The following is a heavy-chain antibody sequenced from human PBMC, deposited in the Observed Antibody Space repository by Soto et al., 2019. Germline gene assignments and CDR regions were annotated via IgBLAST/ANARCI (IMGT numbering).Heavy chain of an antibody. CDR1: GDSVSSDSAT. J-gene: IGHJ2*01. CDR3: ARDSSGWHWYFDL. D-gene: IGHD6-19*01. V-gene: IGHV6-1*01. Sequence: QVQLQQSGPGLVKPSQTLSLICAISGDSVSSDSATWNWIRQSPSRGLEWLGRTYYRSKWYNDYAVSVKSRIAITPDTSKNQLSLRLNSVTPEDTAVYFCARDSSGWHWYFDLWGRGTLVTVSS. CDR2: TYYRSKWYN.